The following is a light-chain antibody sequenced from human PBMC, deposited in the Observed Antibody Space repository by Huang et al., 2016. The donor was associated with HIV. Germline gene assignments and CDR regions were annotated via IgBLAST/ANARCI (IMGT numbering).Light chain of an antibody. CDR1: QDIGKY. V-gene: IGKV1-33*01. CDR3: QHYDSLPPWT. Sequence: DIQLTKSPSSLSASIGERVTLTGPASQDIGKYLNWYKQKSGQAPKLLIFDASNLQKGVSSRFSGSGSGTDFTFTINTLQPEDIATYYCQHYDSLPPWTFGQGTRVQI. CDR2: DAS. J-gene: IGKJ1*01.